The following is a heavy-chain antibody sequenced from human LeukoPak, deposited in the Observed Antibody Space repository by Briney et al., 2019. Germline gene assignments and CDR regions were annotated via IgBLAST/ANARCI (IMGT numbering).Heavy chain of an antibody. D-gene: IGHD3-22*01. CDR2: ISTSGNSM. CDR1: GFTFSSYE. CDR3: ARTTYYDDTRDYYLDY. J-gene: IGHJ4*02. V-gene: IGHV3-48*03. Sequence: GGSLRLSCAASGFTFSSYEMNWVRQAPGKGLEWVSYISTSGNSMYYADSVKGRFTISRDNSENMLYLQMNSLRAEDTAVYYCARTTYYDDTRDYYLDYWGQGTLVTVSS.